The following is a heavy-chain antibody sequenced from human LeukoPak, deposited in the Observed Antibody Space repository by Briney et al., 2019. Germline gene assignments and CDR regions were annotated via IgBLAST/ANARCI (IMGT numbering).Heavy chain of an antibody. CDR1: GFTFSSYG. CDR3: AKITVTTMASDY. CDR2: IRYDGSNK. V-gene: IGHV3-30*02. Sequence: GGSLRLSCAASGFTFSSYGMHWVRQAPGKGLEWVAFIRYDGSNKYYADSVKGRFTISRDNSKNTLYLQMNSLRAEDTAVYYCAKITVTTMASDYWGQGTLVTVSS. J-gene: IGHJ4*02. D-gene: IGHD4-17*01.